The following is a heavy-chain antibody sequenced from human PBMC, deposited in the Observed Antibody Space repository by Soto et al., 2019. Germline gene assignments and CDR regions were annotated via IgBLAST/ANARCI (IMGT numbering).Heavy chain of an antibody. CDR1: GFTFSSYA. Sequence: QVQLVESGGGVVQPWRSLRLSCAASGFTFSSYAMHWVRQAPGKGLEWVAVISYDGSNKYYADSVKGRFTISRDNSKNTLYLQMNSLRAEDTAVYYCARERGRFRYGMDVWGQGTTVTVSS. CDR3: ARERGRFRYGMDV. J-gene: IGHJ6*02. D-gene: IGHD3-3*01. V-gene: IGHV3-30-3*01. CDR2: ISYDGSNK.